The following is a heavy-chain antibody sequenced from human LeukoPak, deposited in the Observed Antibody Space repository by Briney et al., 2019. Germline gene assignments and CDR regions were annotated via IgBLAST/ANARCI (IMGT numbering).Heavy chain of an antibody. J-gene: IGHJ6*02. D-gene: IGHD3-10*01. V-gene: IGHV5-51*01. CDR3: ARHGPPTMTYYYGSGSYPPGYYGMDV. CDR1: GYSFTSYW. CDR2: IYPGDSDT. Sequence: GESLKISCKGSGYSFTSYWIGWVRQMPGKGLEWMGIIYPGDSDTRYSPSFQGQVTISADKSISTAYLQWSSLKASDTAMYYRARHGPPTMTYYYGSGSYPPGYYGMDVWGQGTTVTVSS.